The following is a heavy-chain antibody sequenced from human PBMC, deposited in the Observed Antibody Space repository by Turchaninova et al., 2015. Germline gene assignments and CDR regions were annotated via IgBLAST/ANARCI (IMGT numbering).Heavy chain of an antibody. CDR1: AESVSTSQC. Sequence: VQLQQSGPGLAQPFATLSMTWIVSAESVSTSQCGSWVRQAPGKGLEWIGEFSHSGHINYNLSLRGRVSMSVDRPKKQFSLTLTSVTAADSGIYYCARSPSGLLGGYFRSPFDVWGQGTMVTVSS. V-gene: IGHV4/OR15-8*01. CDR3: ARSPSGLLGGYFRSPFDV. D-gene: IGHD2-2*03. CDR2: FSHSGHI. J-gene: IGHJ3*01.